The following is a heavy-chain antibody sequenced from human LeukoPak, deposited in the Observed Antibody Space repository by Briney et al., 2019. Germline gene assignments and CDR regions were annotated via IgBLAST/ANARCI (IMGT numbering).Heavy chain of an antibody. CDR1: GFTVSYNY. Sequence: PGGSLRLSCAVSGFTVSYNYRSWVRLAPGKGLEWVATIYRGGSTYYPDSVKGRFTISRDNAENMLYIQMNSLRDEETALYDCARGMYGSGTYYIGDAFNIWGRGTMVTVSS. CDR2: IYRGGST. J-gene: IGHJ3*02. CDR3: ARGMYGSGTYYIGDAFNI. D-gene: IGHD3-10*01. V-gene: IGHV3-53*01.